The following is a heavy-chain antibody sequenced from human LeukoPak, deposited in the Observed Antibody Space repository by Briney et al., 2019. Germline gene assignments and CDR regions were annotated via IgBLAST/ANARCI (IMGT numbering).Heavy chain of an antibody. Sequence: PSETLSLTCTVPSGSVSSSDFNWAWIRQPPGKGLEWIGTIFYSGSTYYNPSLGSRVAISVDTSKNQFSLDLSSVTAADTAVYYCARRQYGSGWYGDGDWFWFAPWGQGTLVIVSS. CDR1: SGSVSSSDFN. D-gene: IGHD6-19*01. CDR2: IFYSGST. J-gene: IGHJ5*02. V-gene: IGHV4-39*01. CDR3: ARRQYGSGWYGDGDWFWFAP.